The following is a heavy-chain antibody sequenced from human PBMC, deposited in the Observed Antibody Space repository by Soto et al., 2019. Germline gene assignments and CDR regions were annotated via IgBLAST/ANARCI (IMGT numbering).Heavy chain of an antibody. CDR1: GGAFSGYY. CDR3: ARGTSSIAARPNYYYYMDV. CDR2: INHSGST. Sequence: SETLSLTCAVYGGAFSGYYWSWIRQPPGKGLEWIGEINHSGSTNYNPSLKSRVTISVDTSKNQFSLNLSSVTAADTAVYYYARGTSSIAARPNYYYYMDVWGKGTTVT. V-gene: IGHV4-34*01. D-gene: IGHD6-6*01. J-gene: IGHJ6*03.